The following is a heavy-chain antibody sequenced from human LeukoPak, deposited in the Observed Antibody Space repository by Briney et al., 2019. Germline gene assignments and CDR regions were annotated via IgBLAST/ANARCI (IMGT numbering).Heavy chain of an antibody. V-gene: IGHV3-33*01. CDR3: ARERAGDCSGGSCYSGSFDY. D-gene: IGHD2-15*01. CDR2: IWYDGSNK. J-gene: IGHJ4*02. Sequence: GGSLRLSCAASGFTFSSYGMHWVRQAPGKGLEWVAVIWYDGSNKYYADSVKGRFTISRDNSKNTLYLQMNSLRAEDTVVYYCARERAGDCSGGSCYSGSFDYWGQGTLVTVSS. CDR1: GFTFSSYG.